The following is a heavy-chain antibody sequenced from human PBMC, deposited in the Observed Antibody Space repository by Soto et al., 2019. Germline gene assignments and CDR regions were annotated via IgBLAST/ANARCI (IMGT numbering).Heavy chain of an antibody. V-gene: IGHV4-31*03. CDR1: GGSISSGGYY. D-gene: IGHD3-10*01. CDR2: IYYSGST. CDR3: ARGAKTSGYYYYGMDV. J-gene: IGHJ6*02. Sequence: QVQLQESGPGLVKPSQTLSLTCTVSGGSISSGGYYWSWIRQHPGKGLEWIGYIYYSGSTYYNPSLKSRVTISVDTSKNQFSLKLSSVTAADTAVYYCARGAKTSGYYYYGMDVWGQGTTVTVSS.